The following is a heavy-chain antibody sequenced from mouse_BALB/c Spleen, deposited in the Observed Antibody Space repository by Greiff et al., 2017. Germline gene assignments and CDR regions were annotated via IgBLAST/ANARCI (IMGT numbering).Heavy chain of an antibody. V-gene: IGHV5-12-1*01. CDR1: GFTFSSYD. J-gene: IGHJ1*01. CDR3: ARQRDWYFDV. CDR2: ISSGGGST. Sequence: VQLQQSGGGLVQPGGSRKLSCAASGFTFSSYDMSWVRQTPEKRLEWVAYISSGGGSTYYPDTVKGRFTISRDNAKNTLYLQMSSLKSEDTAMYYCARQRDWYFDVWGAGTTVTVSS.